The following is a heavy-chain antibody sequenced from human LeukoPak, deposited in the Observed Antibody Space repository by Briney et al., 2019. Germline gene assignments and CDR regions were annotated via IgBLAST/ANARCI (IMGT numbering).Heavy chain of an antibody. CDR2: IHSSGST. Sequence: PGGSLRLSCAASGFSFSNYEMNWVRQAPGEGLALIGHIHSSGSTYHKPSRKSRVTISVDTSKNQYSLRLSSVTAADTALYYCAKLGAPNAFDIWGQGTMVTVSS. CDR3: AKLGAPNAFDI. CDR1: GFSFSNYE. V-gene: IGHV4-59*01. J-gene: IGHJ3*02. D-gene: IGHD3-3*02.